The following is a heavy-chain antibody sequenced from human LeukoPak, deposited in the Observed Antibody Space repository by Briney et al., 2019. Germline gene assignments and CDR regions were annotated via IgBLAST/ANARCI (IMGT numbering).Heavy chain of an antibody. J-gene: IGHJ4*02. CDR2: IIPIFGTA. V-gene: IGHV1-69*05. D-gene: IGHD4-11*01. CDR3: ARTLELTTKVIDY. CDR1: GGTFSSCA. Sequence: SVKVSCKASGGTFSSCAISWVRQAPGQGLEWMGGIIPIFGTANYAQKFQGRVTITTDESTSTAYMELSSLTSDDTAVYYCARTLELTTKVIDYWGQGTLVTVSP.